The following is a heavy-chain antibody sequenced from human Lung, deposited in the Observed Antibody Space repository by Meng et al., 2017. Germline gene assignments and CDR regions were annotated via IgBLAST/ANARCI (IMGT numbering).Heavy chain of an antibody. V-gene: IGHV1-18*01. CDR3: ATRGNPYLNC. CDR1: GYTLSSDG. CDR2: INTYNGKT. J-gene: IGHJ4*02. Sequence: QGQLVQSGAEVKKPGASVKVSCEASGYTLSSDGFSWVRQAPGQGLEWLGWINTYNGKTDYAQKFQGRITMTTDTFTSTAYMELRNLRSDDTAVYCCATRGNPYLNCWGQGTLVTVSS.